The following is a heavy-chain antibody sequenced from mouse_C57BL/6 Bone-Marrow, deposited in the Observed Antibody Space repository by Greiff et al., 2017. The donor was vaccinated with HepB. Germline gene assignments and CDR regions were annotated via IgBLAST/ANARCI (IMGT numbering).Heavy chain of an antibody. CDR1: GYSFTDYN. CDR2: INPNYGTT. D-gene: IGHD1-1*01. Sequence: VQLKESGPELVKPGASVKISCKASGYSFTDYNMNWVKQSNGKSLEWIGVINPNYGTTSYNQKFKGKATLTVDQSSSTAYMQLNSLTSEDSAVYYCASDYGSTPYAMDYWGQGTSVTVSS. CDR3: ASDYGSTPYAMDY. J-gene: IGHJ4*01. V-gene: IGHV1-39*01.